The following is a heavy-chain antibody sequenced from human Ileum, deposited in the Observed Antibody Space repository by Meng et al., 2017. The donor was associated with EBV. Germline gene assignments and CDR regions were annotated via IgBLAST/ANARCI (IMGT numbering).Heavy chain of an antibody. CDR2: IYHSGST. V-gene: IGHV4-4*02. CDR3: ARVGQWLPIDY. CDR1: GGSISSSNC. Sequence: VQVQRAGPGLVKPSGPLSLTCAGAGGSISSSNCWICVRQPPGKGLEWIVEIYHSGSTNYNPSLKSRVTISVDKSKNQFSLNLSSVTAADTAVYYCARVGQWLPIDYWGQGTLVTVSS. J-gene: IGHJ4*02. D-gene: IGHD6-19*01.